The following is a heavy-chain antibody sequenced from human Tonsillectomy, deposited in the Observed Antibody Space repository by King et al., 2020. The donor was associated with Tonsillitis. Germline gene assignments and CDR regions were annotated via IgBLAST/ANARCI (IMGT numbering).Heavy chain of an antibody. Sequence: VQLVESGGGVVQPGRSLRLSCAASGFTFNSFGMHWVRQAPGKGLEWVAVISYDGTKKNYADSVKGRFTISRDNYENTLYLQMNSLRAEDTAVYFCAKDYYGSGSYYPIDYWGQGTLVTVSS. CDR1: GFTFNSFG. V-gene: IGHV3-30*18. D-gene: IGHD3-10*01. CDR2: ISYDGTKK. CDR3: AKDYYGSGSYYPIDY. J-gene: IGHJ4*02.